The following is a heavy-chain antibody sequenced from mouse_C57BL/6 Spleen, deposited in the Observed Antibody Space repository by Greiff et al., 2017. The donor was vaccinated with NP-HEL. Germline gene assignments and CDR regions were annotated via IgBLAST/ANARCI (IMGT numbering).Heavy chain of an antibody. Sequence: EVNLVASGGGLVKPGGSLKLSCAASGFTFSDYGMHWVRQAPEKGLEWVAYISSGSSTIYYADTGKGRFTISRDNAKNTLFLQMTSLRSADTAMYYCASAFIDYFDYWRQGTTLTVSS. J-gene: IGHJ2*01. V-gene: IGHV5-17*01. CDR3: ASAFIDYFDY. CDR1: GFTFSDYG. D-gene: IGHD1-1*01. CDR2: ISSGSSTI.